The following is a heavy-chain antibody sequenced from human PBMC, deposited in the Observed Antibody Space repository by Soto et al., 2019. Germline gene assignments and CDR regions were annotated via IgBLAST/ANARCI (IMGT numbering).Heavy chain of an antibody. CDR3: ARGRYYGSGSYPPDFDY. V-gene: IGHV1-2*04. CDR2: INPNSGGT. CDR1: GYTFTGYY. D-gene: IGHD3-10*01. Sequence: ASVKVSCKASGYTFTGYYMHWVRQAPGQGLEWMGWINPNSGGTNYAQKFQGWVTMTRDTSISTAYMELSRLRSDDTAVYYCARGRYYGSGSYPPDFDYWGQGTLVTVSS. J-gene: IGHJ4*02.